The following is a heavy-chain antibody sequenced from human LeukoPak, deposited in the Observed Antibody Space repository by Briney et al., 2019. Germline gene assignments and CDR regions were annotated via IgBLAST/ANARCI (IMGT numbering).Heavy chain of an antibody. J-gene: IGHJ4*02. D-gene: IGHD5/OR15-5a*01. CDR1: GFTFSSYG. Sequence: GRSLRLSCAASGFTFSSYGMHWVRQAPGKGLEWVAVIWYDGSNKYYADSVKGRFTISRDNSKNTLYLQMNSLRAEDTAVYYCARGVFPQSYSDYWGQGTLVTVSS. CDR2: IWYDGSNK. V-gene: IGHV3-33*01. CDR3: ARGVFPQSYSDY.